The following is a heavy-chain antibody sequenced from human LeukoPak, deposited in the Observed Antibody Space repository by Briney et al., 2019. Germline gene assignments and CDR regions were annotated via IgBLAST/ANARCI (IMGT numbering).Heavy chain of an antibody. CDR3: ARGNILTGSLDAFDT. CDR2: IYTSGNT. V-gene: IGHV4-4*08. CDR1: GGSINSYY. J-gene: IGHJ3*02. D-gene: IGHD3-9*01. Sequence: SETLSLTCTVSGGSINSYYWSWIRQPPGKGLEWIGYIYTSGNTNYNPSLKSRVTISLDTSKNQFSLRLSSVTAADTAVYYCARGNILTGSLDAFDTWGQGTMVTVSS.